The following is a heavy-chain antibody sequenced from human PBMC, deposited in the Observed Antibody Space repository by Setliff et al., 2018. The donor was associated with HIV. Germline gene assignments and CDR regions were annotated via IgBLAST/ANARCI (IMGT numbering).Heavy chain of an antibody. J-gene: IGHJ6*02. CDR1: GFSLSTSGVG. D-gene: IGHD3-10*01. V-gene: IGHV2-5*01. Sequence: GSGPTLVNPTQTLTLTCTFSGFSLSTSGVGVGWIRQPPGKALEWLALIYLNDDKRYSPSLKSRLTITKDTSKNQVVLTMTNMDPVDTATYYCAHRPRIPHSYYYGSGSLDVWGQGTTVTVSS. CDR2: IYLNDDK. CDR3: AHRPRIPHSYYYGSGSLDV.